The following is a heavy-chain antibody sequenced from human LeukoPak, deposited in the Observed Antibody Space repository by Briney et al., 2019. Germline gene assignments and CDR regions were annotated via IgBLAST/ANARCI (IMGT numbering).Heavy chain of an antibody. CDR3: ARLSYYYYYMDV. CDR1: GGSISSYY. CDR2: IYYSGST. J-gene: IGHJ6*03. Sequence: SETLSLTCTVSGGSISSYYWSWIRQPPGKGLEWIGDIYYSGSTNYNPSLKSRVTISVDTSKNQFSLKLSSVTAAATAVYYCARLSYYYYYMDVWGKGTTVTVSS. V-gene: IGHV4-59*01.